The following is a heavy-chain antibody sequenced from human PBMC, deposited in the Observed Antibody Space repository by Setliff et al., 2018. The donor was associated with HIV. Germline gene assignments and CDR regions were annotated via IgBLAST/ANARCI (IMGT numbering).Heavy chain of an antibody. CDR2: INPDSGGA. D-gene: IGHD3-10*01. V-gene: IGHV1-2*06. J-gene: IGHJ3*02. CDR3: ARDREAEGDAFDI. CDR1: GYTFTDYY. Sequence: ASVKVSCKASGYTFTDYYMQWVRQAPGQGLEWMGRINPDSGGANYAQKFQGRVTITADESTNTAYMELSSLRSEDTAVYYCARDREAEGDAFDIWGQGTMVTVSS.